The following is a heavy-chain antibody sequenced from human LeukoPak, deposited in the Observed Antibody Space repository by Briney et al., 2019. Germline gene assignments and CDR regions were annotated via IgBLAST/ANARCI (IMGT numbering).Heavy chain of an antibody. CDR2: IYHSGST. V-gene: IGHV4-38-2*02. J-gene: IGHJ4*02. CDR1: GYSISSGYY. CDR3: ARVGYSGYSSSSGTDY. D-gene: IGHD6-6*01. Sequence: PSETLSLTCTVSGYSISSGYYWGWIRQPPGKGLEWIGSIYHSGSTYYNPSLKSRVTISVDTSKNQFSLKLSSVTAADTAVYYCARVGYSGYSSSSGTDYWGQGTLVTVSS.